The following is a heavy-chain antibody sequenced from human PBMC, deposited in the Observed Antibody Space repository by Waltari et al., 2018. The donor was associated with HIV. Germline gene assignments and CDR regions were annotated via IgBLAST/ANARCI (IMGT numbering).Heavy chain of an antibody. CDR2: ISSSSSPT. J-gene: IGHJ4*02. D-gene: IGHD6-13*01. V-gene: IGHV3-48*02. Sequence: EVQLVESGGNLVQPGGSLRRSCAASGFTFSSYSMNWVRQAPGKGLEWVSYISSSSSPTYYADSVRGRFTISRDNAKNSLYLQMNSLRDEDTAVYYCARRIAAGGTQYFEYWGQGTLVTVSS. CDR1: GFTFSSYS. CDR3: ARRIAAGGTQYFEY.